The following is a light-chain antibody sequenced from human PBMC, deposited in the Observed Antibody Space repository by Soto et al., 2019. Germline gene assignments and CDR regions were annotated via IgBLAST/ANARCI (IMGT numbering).Light chain of an antibody. Sequence: EIVLSQSPATLSLSPGERATLSCRASQSVGTFFAWYQQKPGQAPRLLIYDASNRATGIPARFSGSGSGTEFTLTISSLQSGDFALYYCLQYDNWPPWTFGQGTKVDIK. V-gene: IGKV3-11*01. J-gene: IGKJ1*01. CDR2: DAS. CDR1: QSVGTF. CDR3: LQYDNWPPWT.